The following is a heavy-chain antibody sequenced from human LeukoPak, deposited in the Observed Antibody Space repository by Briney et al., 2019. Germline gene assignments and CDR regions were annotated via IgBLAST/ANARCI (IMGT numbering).Heavy chain of an antibody. CDR2: LVV. V-gene: IGHV3-66*01. Sequence: GGSLRLSCAASGGTVTNNEMIGSARLQGRVWSGSHALVVDSGKGRFTISRDNSKNTLYLQMGSLRAEDMAVYYCAREDYYDSSGQESMGVDAFDIWGQGTMVTVSS. J-gene: IGHJ3*02. CDR1: GGTVTNNE. CDR3: AREDYYDSSGQESMGVDAFDI. D-gene: IGHD3-22*01.